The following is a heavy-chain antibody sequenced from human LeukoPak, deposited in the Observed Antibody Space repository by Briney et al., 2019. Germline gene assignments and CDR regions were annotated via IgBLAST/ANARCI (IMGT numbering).Heavy chain of an antibody. CDR3: ATRPISYYDSSGYY. V-gene: IGHV5-51*01. J-gene: IGHJ4*02. CDR1: GYSFTNYW. Sequence: GESLKISCKGSGYSFTNYWIGWVRQMPGKGLEWMGIIYPGDSDSRYSPSFQGQVTISADKSISTAYLQWTSLKASDTAMYYCATRPISYYDSSGYYWGQGTLVTVSS. D-gene: IGHD3-22*01. CDR2: IYPGDSDS.